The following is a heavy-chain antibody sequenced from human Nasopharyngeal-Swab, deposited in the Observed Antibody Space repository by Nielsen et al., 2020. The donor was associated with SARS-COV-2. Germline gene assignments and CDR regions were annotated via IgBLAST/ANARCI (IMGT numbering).Heavy chain of an antibody. J-gene: IGHJ6*02. CDR2: ITWNSGGI. V-gene: IGHV3-9*01. D-gene: IGHD6-13*01. CDR3: ARGTWYSSSGASYYYYYGMDV. CDR1: GFTFDDYA. Sequence: SLKISCAASGFTFDDYAMHWVRQAPGKGLEWVSGITWNSGGIGYADSVKGRFTISRDNAKNSLYLQMNSLRAEDTAVYYCARGTWYSSSGASYYYYYGMDVWGQGTTVTVSS.